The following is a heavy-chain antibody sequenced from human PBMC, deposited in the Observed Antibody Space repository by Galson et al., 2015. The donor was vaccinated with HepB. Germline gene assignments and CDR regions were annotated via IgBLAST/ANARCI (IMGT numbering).Heavy chain of an antibody. V-gene: IGHV3-49*03. J-gene: IGHJ6*02. CDR1: GFTFGDYA. CDR2: IRSKAYGGTT. D-gene: IGHD2-15*01. Sequence: SLRLSCAASGFTFGDYAMSWFRQAPGKGLEWVGFIRSKAYGGTTEYAASVKGRFTISRDDSKSIAYLQMNSLKTEDTAVYYCTREIDCSGGSCYYYYGMDVWGQGTTVTVSS. CDR3: TREIDCSGGSCYYYYGMDV.